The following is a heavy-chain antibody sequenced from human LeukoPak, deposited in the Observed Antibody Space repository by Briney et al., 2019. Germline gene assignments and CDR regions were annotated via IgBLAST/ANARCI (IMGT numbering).Heavy chain of an antibody. J-gene: IGHJ5*02. CDR3: AKDDNYIRFLS. V-gene: IGHV3-21*04. CDR2: ISSSSRYI. Sequence: GGSLRLSCAASGFIFRNYAMNWVRQAPGKGLEWVSSISSSSRYIYYADSVKGRFTISRDNSKNTLYLQMNSLRAEDTAVYYCAKDDNYIRFLSWGQGTLVTVSS. D-gene: IGHD3-16*01. CDR1: GFIFRNYA.